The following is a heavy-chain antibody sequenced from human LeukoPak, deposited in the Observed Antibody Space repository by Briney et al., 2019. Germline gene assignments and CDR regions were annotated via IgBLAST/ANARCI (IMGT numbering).Heavy chain of an antibody. V-gene: IGHV3-20*04. J-gene: IGHJ4*02. CDR2: INWSGGST. Sequence: GGPLRLSCAASGFTFDDYGMSWVRQAPGKGLEWVSGINWSGGSTGYAGSVKGRFTISRDNAKNSLYLQMNSLRAEDTALYYCARASHYSDSSDYPDYWGQGTLVTVSS. CDR3: ARASHYSDSSDYPDY. CDR1: GFTFDDYG. D-gene: IGHD3-22*01.